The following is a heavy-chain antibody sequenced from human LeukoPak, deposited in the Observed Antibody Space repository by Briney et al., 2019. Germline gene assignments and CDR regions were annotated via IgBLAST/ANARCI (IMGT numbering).Heavy chain of an antibody. CDR1: GFTFDDYG. J-gene: IGHJ4*02. CDR2: ISWDGGST. Sequence: GGSLRLSCAASGFTFDDYGMSWVRQAPGKGLEWVSLISWDGGSTYYADSVKGRFTISRDNSKNSLYLQMNSLRAEDTALYYCAKAYVGGYYHPLGYWGQGTLVTVSS. V-gene: IGHV3-43D*03. CDR3: AKAYVGGYYHPLGY. D-gene: IGHD3-22*01.